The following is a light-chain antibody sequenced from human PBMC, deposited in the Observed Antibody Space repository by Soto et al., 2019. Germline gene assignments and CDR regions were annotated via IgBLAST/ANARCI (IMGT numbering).Light chain of an antibody. V-gene: IGKV3-20*01. J-gene: IGKJ4*01. CDR2: ATS. Sequence: EIVLTQSPGTVSLSPGESATLSCRASQSISRSDLAWYQHRPGQSPRLLIYATSSRATGIPDRFTGGGAGTGFTLTISRLEPEDSAVYYCQQYGSLPTFGGGTKVDIK. CDR1: QSISRSD. CDR3: QQYGSLPT.